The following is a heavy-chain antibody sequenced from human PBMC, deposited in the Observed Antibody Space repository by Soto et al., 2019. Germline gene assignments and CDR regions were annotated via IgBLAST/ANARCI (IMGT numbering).Heavy chain of an antibody. Sequence: SQTLSLTCAISGDSVSSNSATWDWIRQSPSRGLEWLGRTYYRSRWFNDYAGSVKGRLTINPDTSNNQSPLQLTSLSPDDTAVYYCARLRGDSWFDFWGQGTRVTVPQ. CDR2: TYYRSRWFN. CDR3: ARLRGDSWFDF. J-gene: IGHJ5*01. CDR1: GDSVSSNSAT. V-gene: IGHV6-1*01.